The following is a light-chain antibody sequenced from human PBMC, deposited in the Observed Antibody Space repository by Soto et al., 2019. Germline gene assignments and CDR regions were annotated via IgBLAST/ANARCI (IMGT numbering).Light chain of an antibody. Sequence: EIVMTQSPATLSVSPGDRATLSCRSSQSTYSSYLSWYQQKPGQAPRLLIYGASNRATGIPDRFSGSGSGTDFTLTISGLEPEDFAVYYCQQYGTSLFTFGGGTKVDIK. V-gene: IGKV3-20*01. CDR2: GAS. CDR1: QSTYSSY. J-gene: IGKJ4*01. CDR3: QQYGTSLFT.